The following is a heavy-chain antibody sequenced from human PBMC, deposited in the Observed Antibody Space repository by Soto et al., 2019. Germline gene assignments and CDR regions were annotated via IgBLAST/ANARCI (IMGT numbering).Heavy chain of an antibody. CDR2: ISAYNGNT. D-gene: IGHD6-13*01. Sequence: ASVKVSCKASGYTFTSYGISWVRQAPGQGLEWMGWISAYNGNTNYAQKLQGRVTMTTDTSTSTAYMGLRSLRSEDTAVYYCARGSSSWYDYYYYGMDVWGQGTTVTVSS. CDR3: ARGSSSWYDYYYYGMDV. J-gene: IGHJ6*02. V-gene: IGHV1-18*04. CDR1: GYTFTSYG.